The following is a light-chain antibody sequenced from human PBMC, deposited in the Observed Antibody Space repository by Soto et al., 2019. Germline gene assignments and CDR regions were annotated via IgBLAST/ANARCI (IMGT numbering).Light chain of an antibody. V-gene: IGLV2-23*02. Sequence: QSVLTQPASVSGSPGQSITIFCTGTSSDVGSYNLVSWYQQHPGKAPKLMIYEVSKRPSGVSNRFSGSKSGNTASLTISGLQAEDEADYYCCSYAGSLRVFGGGTKLTVL. CDR1: SSDVGSYNL. CDR2: EVS. CDR3: CSYAGSLRV. J-gene: IGLJ2*01.